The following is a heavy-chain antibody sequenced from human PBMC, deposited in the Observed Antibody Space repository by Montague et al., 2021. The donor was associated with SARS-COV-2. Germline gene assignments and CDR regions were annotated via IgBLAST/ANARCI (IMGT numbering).Heavy chain of an antibody. V-gene: IGHV3-33*01. CDR1: GFTFSSYG. J-gene: IGHJ3*02. CDR3: AREQHIVVVTATPGAFDI. Sequence: SLRLSCAASGFTFSSYGMHWVRQAPGKGLEWVAVIWYEGSNKYYADSVKGRFTISRDNSKNTLYLQMNSLRAEDTAVYYCAREQHIVVVTATPGAFDIWGKGTMVTLSS. D-gene: IGHD2-21*02. CDR2: IWYEGSNK.